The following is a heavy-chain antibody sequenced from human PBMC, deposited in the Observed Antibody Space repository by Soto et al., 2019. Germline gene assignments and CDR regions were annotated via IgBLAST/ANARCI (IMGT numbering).Heavy chain of an antibody. V-gene: IGHV3-23*01. J-gene: IGHJ6*02. CDR3: AKGELGTVYYYSGMDV. D-gene: IGHD1-7*01. Sequence: GGSLSLSCAASGFTFSSYAMSWVRQAPGKGLEWVSAISGSGGSTYYADSVKGRLTISRDHSKNTLYLQMNSLRAEDTDVDYYAKGELGTVYYYSGMDVWGQGTTVTVSS. CDR1: GFTFSSYA. CDR2: ISGSGGST.